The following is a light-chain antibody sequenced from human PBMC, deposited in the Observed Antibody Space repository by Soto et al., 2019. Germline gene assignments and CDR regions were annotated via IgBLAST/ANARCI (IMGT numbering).Light chain of an antibody. J-gene: IGLJ1*01. CDR3: SSHTSCSTRV. CDR2: EVS. V-gene: IGLV2-14*01. Sequence: SALTKPASGNRFPGRWIRITRTRTSSDVGGYNYVSWYQQHPGKAPKLMIHEVSNRPSGISDRFSGSKSGNTASLTISGLQADDEADYYCSSHTSCSTRVFGTGTKVT. CDR1: SSDVGGYNY.